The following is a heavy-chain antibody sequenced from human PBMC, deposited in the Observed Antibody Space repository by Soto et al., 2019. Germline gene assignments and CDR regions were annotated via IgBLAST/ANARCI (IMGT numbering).Heavy chain of an antibody. V-gene: IGHV1-18*01. J-gene: IGHJ6*02. Sequence: QVQLVQSGDEVKKPGASVKVSCKASGYTFTSYGISWVRQAPGQGLEWMGWISTYTGNTNYAQKLQGRVTRPTDSSTNTAYMDLRSLTSDDTAVYFCARRLGSYYYGMDVWGQGTTVTVS. CDR3: ARRLGSYYYGMDV. D-gene: IGHD3-16*01. CDR1: GYTFTSYG. CDR2: ISTYTGNT.